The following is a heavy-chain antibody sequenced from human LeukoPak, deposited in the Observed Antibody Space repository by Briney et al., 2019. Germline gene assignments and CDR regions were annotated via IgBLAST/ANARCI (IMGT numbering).Heavy chain of an antibody. CDR3: ASRYDSSGYYYEWVAFDI. CDR1: GFTFSSYE. CDR2: MTRTGDRI. Sequence: GGYLRLSCAASGFTFSSYEMNWVRQAPGKGLEWIAYMTRTGDRIQYADSVKGRFTISRDNSKNTLYLQMNSLRAEDTAVYYCASRYDSSGYYYEWVAFDIWGQGTMVTVSS. J-gene: IGHJ3*02. D-gene: IGHD3-22*01. V-gene: IGHV3-48*03.